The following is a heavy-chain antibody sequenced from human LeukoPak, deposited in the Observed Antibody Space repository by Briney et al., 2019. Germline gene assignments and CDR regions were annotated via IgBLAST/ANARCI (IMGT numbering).Heavy chain of an antibody. Sequence: GESLKISCKDSGYSFTSYWIGWVRQMPGKGLEWMGIIYPGDSDTRYSPSFQGQVTISADKSIITAYLQWSSLKASDTAMYYCARTGYSSGWYGSFDIWGQGTLVTVSS. CDR3: ARTGYSSGWYGSFDI. CDR2: IYPGDSDT. D-gene: IGHD6-19*01. V-gene: IGHV5-51*01. J-gene: IGHJ3*02. CDR1: GYSFTSYW.